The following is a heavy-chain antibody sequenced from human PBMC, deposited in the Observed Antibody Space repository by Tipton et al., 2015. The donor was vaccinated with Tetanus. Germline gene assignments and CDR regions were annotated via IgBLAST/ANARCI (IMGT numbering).Heavy chain of an antibody. V-gene: IGHV4-61*01. CDR3: ARGAIFGLLTYRAFDI. CDR2: IYYSGGT. CDR1: GGSVSSGNYY. D-gene: IGHD3/OR15-3a*01. J-gene: IGHJ3*02. Sequence: TLSLTCTVSGGSVSSGNYYWSWIRQPPGKELEWIGDIYYSGGTNYNPSLKSRVTISVDTSKNQFSLRLNSVSAADTAVYYCARGAIFGLLTYRAFDIWGQGTMVTVSS.